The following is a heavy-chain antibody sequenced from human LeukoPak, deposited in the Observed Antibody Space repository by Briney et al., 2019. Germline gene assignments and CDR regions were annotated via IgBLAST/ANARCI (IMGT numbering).Heavy chain of an antibody. D-gene: IGHD2-2*01. CDR3: ARQRHIVAVPGSFDI. V-gene: IGHV4-38-2*01. CDR1: GYSISSGYY. Sequence: SETLSLTCAVSGYSISSGYYWGWVRQPPGKGLEWIGNIYHRGTTYYNPSLKGRVTISVDTSKNQFSLKLTSVTAADTAVYYCARQRHIVAVPGSFDIWGQGTMVTVSS. J-gene: IGHJ3*02. CDR2: IYHRGTT.